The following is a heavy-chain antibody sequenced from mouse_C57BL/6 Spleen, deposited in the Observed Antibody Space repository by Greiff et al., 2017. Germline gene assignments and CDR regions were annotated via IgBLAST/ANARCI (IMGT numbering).Heavy chain of an antibody. CDR3: ARYEGNSLGSFDV. CDR2: IRNKANGYTT. V-gene: IGHV7-3*01. J-gene: IGHJ1*03. D-gene: IGHD2-1*01. Sequence: EVQGVESGGGLVQPGGSLSLSCAASGFTFTDYYMSWVRQPPGKALEWLGFIRNKANGYTTEYSASVKGRFTISRDNSQSILYLQMNALRAEDSATYYCARYEGNSLGSFDVWGTGTTVTVSS. CDR1: GFTFTDYY.